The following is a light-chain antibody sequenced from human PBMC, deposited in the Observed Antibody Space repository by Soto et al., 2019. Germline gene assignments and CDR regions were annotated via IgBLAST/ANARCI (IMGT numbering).Light chain of an antibody. J-gene: IGKJ5*01. CDR2: GAS. CDR3: QQYNNWPLIT. Sequence: EIVMTQSPVTLSLSPGERATLSCRASQGINSYLAWYQQKPGQAPRLLIYGASTRATDIPARFSGSGSGTEFTLTITILQSEDFAVYYCQQYNNWPLITFGQGTRLEIK. CDR1: QGINSY. V-gene: IGKV3-15*01.